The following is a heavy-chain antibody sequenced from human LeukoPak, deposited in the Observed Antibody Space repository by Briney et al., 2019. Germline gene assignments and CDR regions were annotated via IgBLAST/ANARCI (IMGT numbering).Heavy chain of an antibody. CDR1: GYTFTSYA. D-gene: IGHD5-24*01. CDR2: ITPSGGT. CDR3: ASDHYGDGFAHLDY. Sequence: ASVKVSCKASGYTFTSYAIHWVRQAPGKGLEWMGWITPSGGTNYPQKFQGRVAITWDTSITTAYMDLSRLTSDDTAVYYCASDHYGDGFAHLDYWGQGALVTVSS. V-gene: IGHV1-2*02. J-gene: IGHJ4*02.